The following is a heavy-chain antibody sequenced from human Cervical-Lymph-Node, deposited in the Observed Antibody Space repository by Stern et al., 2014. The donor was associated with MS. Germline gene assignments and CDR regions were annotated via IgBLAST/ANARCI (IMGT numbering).Heavy chain of an antibody. D-gene: IGHD3-22*01. V-gene: IGHV4-61*01. CDR3: ASDSSGYYLSFDY. J-gene: IGHJ4*02. CDR2: IYYRRST. CDR1: VGSVSSGSYY. Sequence: QVQLQESDPGLVKPSETLSLTCTVSVGSVSSGSYYLSWIRQPPWQGLEWIGYIYYRRSTNYKPHLKSRVTISIEKSTYQFSLKLSSVTAADTAVYYCASDSSGYYLSFDYWGQGTLVTVSS.